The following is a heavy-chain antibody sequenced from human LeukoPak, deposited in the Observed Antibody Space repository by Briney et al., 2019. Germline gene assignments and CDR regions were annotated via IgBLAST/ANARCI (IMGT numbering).Heavy chain of an antibody. Sequence: GASVKVSCKASGYTFTNYAMHWVRQAPGQRLEWMGWINAANGNTKYSQEFQGRVTITRDTSASTAYMELSSLRSEDMAAYYCARVSGYSYGDFDYWGQGTLVTVSS. CDR1: GYTFTNYA. CDR2: INAANGNT. D-gene: IGHD5-18*01. CDR3: ARVSGYSYGDFDY. J-gene: IGHJ4*02. V-gene: IGHV1-3*03.